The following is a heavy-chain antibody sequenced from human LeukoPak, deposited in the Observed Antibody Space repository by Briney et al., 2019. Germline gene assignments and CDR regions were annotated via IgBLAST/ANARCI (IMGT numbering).Heavy chain of an antibody. Sequence: KASETLSLTCTISGASISSYYWSWIRQSPGKGLEWIGYIYYTENTNYNPSLKSRVTISVDTSKNQFSLKLRSVTAADTAIYYCANSYNTGGCFDYWGQGTLVTVSS. J-gene: IGHJ4*02. CDR1: GASISSYY. CDR2: IYYTENT. V-gene: IGHV4-59*08. CDR3: ANSYNTGGCFDY. D-gene: IGHD6-19*01.